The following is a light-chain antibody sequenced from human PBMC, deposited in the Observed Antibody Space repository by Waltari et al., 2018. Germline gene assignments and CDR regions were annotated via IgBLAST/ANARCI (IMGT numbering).Light chain of an antibody. V-gene: IGKV3-11*01. CDR2: DAS. J-gene: IGKJ4*01. CDR1: QSVSSY. Sequence: EIVLTQSPATLSLSPGERATLPCRASQSVSSYLAGYQQKPGQAPRLLIYDASNRATGIPARFSGSGSGTDFTLTISSLEPEDFAVYYCQQRSNWPLTFGGGTKVEIK. CDR3: QQRSNWPLT.